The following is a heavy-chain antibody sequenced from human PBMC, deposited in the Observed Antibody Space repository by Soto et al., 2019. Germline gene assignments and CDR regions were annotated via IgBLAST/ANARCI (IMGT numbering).Heavy chain of an antibody. J-gene: IGHJ4*02. D-gene: IGHD3-9*01. CDR2: ISGSGGST. CDR3: AKDHESLVVRYFDWLLVNY. V-gene: IGHV3-23*01. CDR1: GFTFSSYA. Sequence: GGSLRLSRAASGFTFSSYAMSWVRQAPGKGLEWVSAISGSGGSTYYADSVKGRFTISRDNSKNTLYLQMNSLRAEDTAVYYCAKDHESLVVRYFDWLLVNYWGQGTLVTVSS.